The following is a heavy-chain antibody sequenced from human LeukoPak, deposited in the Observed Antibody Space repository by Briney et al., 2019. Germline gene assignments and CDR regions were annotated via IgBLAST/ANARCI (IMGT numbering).Heavy chain of an antibody. Sequence: GSVKVSCKASGYTFTSYGISWVRQAPGQGLEWMGWISAYNGNTDYAQKLQGRVTMTTDTSTSTAYMELRSLRSDDTAVYYCARSLAAENGGNYWGQGTLVTVSS. CDR1: GYTFTSYG. CDR2: ISAYNGNT. V-gene: IGHV1-18*01. CDR3: ARSLAAENGGNY. D-gene: IGHD6-13*01. J-gene: IGHJ4*02.